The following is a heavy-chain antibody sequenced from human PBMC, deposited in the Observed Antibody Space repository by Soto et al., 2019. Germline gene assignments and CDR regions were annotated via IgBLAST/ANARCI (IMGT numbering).Heavy chain of an antibody. D-gene: IGHD3-10*01. CDR3: AADQGYGSGRLSNLDY. CDR2: IVVGSGNT. V-gene: IGHV1-58*01. Sequence: SVKVSCKASGFTFTSSAVQWVRQARGQRLEWIGWIVVGSGNTNYAQKFQERVTITRDMSTSTAYMELSSLRSEDTAVYYCAADQGYGSGRLSNLDYWGQGTLVTVSS. CDR1: GFTFTSSA. J-gene: IGHJ4*02.